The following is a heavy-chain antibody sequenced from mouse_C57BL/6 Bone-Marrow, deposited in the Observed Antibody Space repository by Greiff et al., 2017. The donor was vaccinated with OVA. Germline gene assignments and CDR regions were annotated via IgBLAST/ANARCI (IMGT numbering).Heavy chain of an antibody. D-gene: IGHD4-1*01. CDR1: GYTFTSYG. Sequence: DVKLQESGAELVRPGSSVKMSCKTSGYTFTSYGINWVKQRPGQGLEWIGYIYIGNGYTEYNEKFKGKATLTSDTSSSTAYMQLSSLTSEDSAIDFYASDETGRGDYWGQGTSVTVSS. V-gene: IGHV1-58*01. J-gene: IGHJ4*01. CDR2: IYIGNGYT. CDR3: ASDETGRGDY.